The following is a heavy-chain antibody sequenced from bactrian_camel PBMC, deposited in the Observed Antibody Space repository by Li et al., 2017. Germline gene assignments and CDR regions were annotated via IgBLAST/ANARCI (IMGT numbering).Heavy chain of an antibody. D-gene: IGHD6*01. Sequence: DVQLVESGGGLVQPGGSLRLSCAASGDTYNKRCMGWFRQAPGKGLEWISGILSRVDDTTTYAKSVKGRFTISIDVAKNTLYLQMNSLKPEDTAVYYCAADPEEPRSYGGSWLYWGQGTQVTVS. CDR2: ILSRVDDTT. V-gene: IGHV3S42*01. CDR3: AADPEEPRSYGGSWLY. J-gene: IGHJ4*01. CDR1: GDTYNKRC.